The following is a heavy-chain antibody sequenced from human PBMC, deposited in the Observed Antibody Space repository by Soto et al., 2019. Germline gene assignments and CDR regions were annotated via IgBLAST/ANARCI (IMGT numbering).Heavy chain of an antibody. J-gene: IGHJ4*02. Sequence: SETLSLTCAVYGGSFSGYYWSWIRQPPGKGLEWIGEINHSGSTNYNPSLKSRVTISVDTSKNQFSLKLSSVTAADTAVYYCARADITNHGNDYWGQGTLVTVSS. CDR3: ARADITNHGNDY. D-gene: IGHD1-20*01. CDR1: GGSFSGYY. V-gene: IGHV4-34*01. CDR2: INHSGST.